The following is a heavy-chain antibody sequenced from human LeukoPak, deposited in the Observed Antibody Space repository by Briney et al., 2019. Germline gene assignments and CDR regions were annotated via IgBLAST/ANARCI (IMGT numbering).Heavy chain of an antibody. J-gene: IGHJ4*02. V-gene: IGHV4-39*01. CDR2: IYYNGKT. CDR3: ARGLVGYSSGWYYFDY. CDR1: GGSVTYTNYY. Sequence: SETLSLTCTVSGGSVTYTNYYWGWIRQPPGKGLQWIGVIYYNGKTYYNPSLKSRVTVAVDTSKNQFSLKLSSVTAADTAVYYCARGLVGYSSGWYYFDYWGQGTLVTVSS. D-gene: IGHD6-19*01.